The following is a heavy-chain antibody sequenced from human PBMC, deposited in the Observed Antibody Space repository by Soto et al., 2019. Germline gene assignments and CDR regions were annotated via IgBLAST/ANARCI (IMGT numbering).Heavy chain of an antibody. Sequence: EAQLVESGGGLAKPGGSLRLSCAASGFSFSHAWMNWVRQAPGKGLEWVGRIKSRVDGGATDFAAPVKGRFTVSRDDSENTVYLQMNSLKTEDTPTYYCTATAAPGVDVWGPGTTVIVSS. CDR1: GFSFSHAW. J-gene: IGHJ6*02. V-gene: IGHV3-15*07. D-gene: IGHD6-25*01. CDR3: TATAAPGVDV. CDR2: IKSRVDGGAT.